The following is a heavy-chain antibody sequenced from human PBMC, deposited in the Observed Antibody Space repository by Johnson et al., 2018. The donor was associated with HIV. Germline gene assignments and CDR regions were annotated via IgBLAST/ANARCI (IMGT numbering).Heavy chain of an antibody. CDR3: ARSKDCSVGTCPDAFDI. D-gene: IGHD2-15*01. Sequence: VQLVESGGGLVQPGRSLRLSCTASGFTFDDYAMHWVRQAPGKGLEWVSGISWNSGSIAYADSVKGRFTISRDNSKNTLYLQMDSLRAEYTAVYYCARSKDCSVGTCPDAFDIWGQGTMVTVSS. CDR1: GFTFDDYA. J-gene: IGHJ3*02. V-gene: IGHV3-9*01. CDR2: ISWNSGSI.